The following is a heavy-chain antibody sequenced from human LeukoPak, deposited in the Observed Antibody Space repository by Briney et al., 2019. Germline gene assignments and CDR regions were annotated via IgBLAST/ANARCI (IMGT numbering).Heavy chain of an antibody. Sequence: GGSLRLSCGASGFTFSNAWMSWVRQAPGKGLEWVGRIKSETDGGTADYAAPVKGRLTIPRDDSQNTLSLQMNSLKTEDTAVYYCTARYYSSSGSYSRIDYWGQGTLVTVSS. CDR1: GFTFSNAW. D-gene: IGHD3-10*01. CDR3: TARYYSSSGSYSRIDY. CDR2: IKSETDGGTA. V-gene: IGHV3-15*01. J-gene: IGHJ4*02.